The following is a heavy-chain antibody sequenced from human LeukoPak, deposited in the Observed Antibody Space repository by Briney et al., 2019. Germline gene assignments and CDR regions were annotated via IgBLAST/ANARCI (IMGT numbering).Heavy chain of an antibody. D-gene: IGHD5-18*01. CDR2: IYYSGST. CDR3: ARGYSYGWVWAFDI. J-gene: IGHJ3*02. Sequence: SETLSLTCTVSSGSISSYYWSWIRQPPGKGLEWIGYIYYSGSTNYNPSLKSRVTISVDTSKNQFSLKLSSVTAADTAVYYCARGYSYGWVWAFDIRGQGTMVTVSS. V-gene: IGHV4-59*01. CDR1: SGSISSYY.